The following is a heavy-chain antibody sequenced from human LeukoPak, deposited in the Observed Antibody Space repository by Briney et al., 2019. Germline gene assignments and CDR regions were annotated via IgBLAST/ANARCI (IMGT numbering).Heavy chain of an antibody. V-gene: IGHV3-21*01. D-gene: IGHD3-10*01. CDR3: ARDRYYYGSGSYLSGSDYYYYYGMDV. Sequence: KPGGSLRLSCAASGFTFSSYSMNWVRQAPGKGLEWVSSISSSSSYIYYADSVKGRFTISRDNAKNSLYLQMNSLRAEDTAVYYCARDRYYYGSGSYLSGSDYYYYYGMDVWGQGTTVTVSS. CDR1: GFTFSSYS. CDR2: ISSSSSYI. J-gene: IGHJ6*02.